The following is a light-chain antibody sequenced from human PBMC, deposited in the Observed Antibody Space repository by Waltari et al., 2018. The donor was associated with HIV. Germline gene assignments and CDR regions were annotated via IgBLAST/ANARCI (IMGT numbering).Light chain of an antibody. CDR2: EVT. CDR1: TSDIGSYNL. Sequence: QSALTQPASVSGSPGQSLTFSCTGTTSDIGSYNLVSWYQQHPGKAPRLMIYEVTKRPSGVSYRLSGSKSGNTASLTISGLQAEDEADYYCCSFAGSTSWVFGGGTKLTVL. J-gene: IGLJ3*02. V-gene: IGLV2-23*02. CDR3: CSFAGSTSWV.